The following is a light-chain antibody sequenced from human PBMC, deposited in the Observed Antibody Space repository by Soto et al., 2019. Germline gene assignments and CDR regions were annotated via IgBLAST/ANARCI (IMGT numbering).Light chain of an antibody. CDR3: QQYDDLPLT. CDR1: QDISNY. J-gene: IGKJ4*01. Sequence: DIQMTQSPSSLSASVGDRVTITWQASQDISNYLNWYQQKPGKAPKLLIYDSSSLETGVPSRFSGSGSGTDFTFTISSLQTEDIATYYCQQYDDLPLTFGGGTKVEIK. CDR2: DSS. V-gene: IGKV1-33*01.